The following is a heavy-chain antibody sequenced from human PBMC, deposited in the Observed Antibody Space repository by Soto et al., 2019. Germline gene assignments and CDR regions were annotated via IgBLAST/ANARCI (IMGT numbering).Heavy chain of an antibody. CDR3: ARDEGAQYDWYFDL. J-gene: IGHJ2*01. V-gene: IGHV4-31*03. CDR2: ISNSGST. CDR1: GGSISSGGYY. Sequence: QVQLQESGPGLVKPSQTLSLTCTVSGGSISSGGYYWSWIRQHPGNGLEWIGYISNSGSTYYNPSLKSRVTMSVDTSKIHFSLKLNSVTAADTAVYYCARDEGAQYDWYFDLWGRGTLVTVSS.